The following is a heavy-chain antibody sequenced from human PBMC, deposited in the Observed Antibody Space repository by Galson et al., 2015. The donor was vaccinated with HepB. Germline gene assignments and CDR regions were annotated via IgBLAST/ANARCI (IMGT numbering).Heavy chain of an antibody. CDR1: GFTFSNYG. D-gene: IGHD6-19*01. CDR2: ISYDGSNK. CDR3: AKVPYLYSALAGTMVGVDY. Sequence: SLRLSCAASGFTFSNYGMHWARQAPGKGLEWVAVISYDGSNKYYADSVKGRFTISRDNSKNTLYLQMNSLRAEDTALYYCAKVPYLYSALAGTMVGVDYWGQRTLVTVSS. J-gene: IGHJ4*02. V-gene: IGHV3-30*18.